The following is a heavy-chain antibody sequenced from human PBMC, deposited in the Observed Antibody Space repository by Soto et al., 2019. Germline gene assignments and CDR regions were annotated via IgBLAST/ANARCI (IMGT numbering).Heavy chain of an antibody. CDR3: AKGITGGYDFDP. CDR2: INSNGSNT. V-gene: IGHV3-74*01. CDR1: GFTFSSYW. D-gene: IGHD5-12*01. J-gene: IGHJ5*02. Sequence: GGSLRLSCAASGFTFSSYWMHWVRQAPGKRLEWVSRINSNGSNTNYADSVKGRFSISRDNSKNTLYLQMNALRAEDTAIYYCAKGITGGYDFDPWGQGTLVTVSS.